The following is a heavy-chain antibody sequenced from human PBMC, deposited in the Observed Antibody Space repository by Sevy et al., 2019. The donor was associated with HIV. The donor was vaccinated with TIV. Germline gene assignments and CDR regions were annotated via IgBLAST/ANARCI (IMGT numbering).Heavy chain of an antibody. Sequence: GGSLRLSCEASGFTFDDYAMHWVRQAPGKGLEWVSGISWNSGNIGYADSVKGRFTISRDNAKNSLYLQMNSLRAEDTALYYCAKDMGYSSTYFDYWGQGTLVTVSS. D-gene: IGHD6-13*01. J-gene: IGHJ4*02. CDR1: GFTFDDYA. CDR2: ISWNSGNI. CDR3: AKDMGYSSTYFDY. V-gene: IGHV3-9*01.